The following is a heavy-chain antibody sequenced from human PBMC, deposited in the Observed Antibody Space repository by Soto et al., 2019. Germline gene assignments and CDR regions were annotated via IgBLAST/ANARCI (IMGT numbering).Heavy chain of an antibody. Sequence: QITLKESGPTLVQPTQPLTLTCTFSGFSLSTSGVGVGWIRQPPGKALEWLALIYWDDDKRYSPSLKSRLTITQDTTKNQAVHTMTNIGRVDTATYYCAHNSGWYDTPGYWGQGTLVTASS. V-gene: IGHV2-5*02. CDR3: AHNSGWYDTPGY. CDR2: IYWDDDK. J-gene: IGHJ4*02. CDR1: GFSLSTSGVG. D-gene: IGHD6-19*01.